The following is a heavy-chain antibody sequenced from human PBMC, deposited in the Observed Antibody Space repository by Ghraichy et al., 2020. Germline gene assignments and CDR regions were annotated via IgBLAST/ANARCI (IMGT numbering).Heavy chain of an antibody. D-gene: IGHD2-2*01. J-gene: IGHJ5*02. CDR3: AKGGWCSSTSCSTNPFDP. CDR2: ISGSGGST. CDR1: GFTFSSYA. V-gene: IGHV3-23*01. Sequence: GGSLRLSCAASGFTFSSYAMSWVRQAPGKGLEWVSAISGSGGSTYYADSVKGRFTISRDNSKNTLYLQMNSLRAEDTAVYYCAKGGWCSSTSCSTNPFDPWGQGTLVTVSS.